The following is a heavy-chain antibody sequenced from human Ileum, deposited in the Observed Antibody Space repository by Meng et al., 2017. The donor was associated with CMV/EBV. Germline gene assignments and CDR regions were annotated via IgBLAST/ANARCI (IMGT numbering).Heavy chain of an antibody. CDR1: NGSVSSADSY. J-gene: IGHJ4*02. CDR2: IHHSGNT. D-gene: IGHD2-8*02. Sequence: CSVSNGSVSSADSYWTWIRQPPGKGLEYIGYIHHSGNTHYNPSLRGRVSMSVETSENQFSLKLNSVSAADTAVYYCARGTLWWFTDYWGQGTLVTVPQ. V-gene: IGHV4-30-4*08. CDR3: ARGTLWWFTDY.